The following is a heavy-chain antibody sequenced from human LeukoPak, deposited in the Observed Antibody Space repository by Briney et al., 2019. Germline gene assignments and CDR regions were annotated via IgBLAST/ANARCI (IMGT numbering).Heavy chain of an antibody. CDR2: INWNGGST. CDR3: AAGDRNGWYFDY. Sequence: PGGSLRLSCAASGFTFEDHGMSWVRQVPGKGLEWVSGINWNGGSTGYADSVKGRFTISRDNAKNSLYLQMNSLRAEDTALYYCAAGDRNGWYFDYRGQGTLVTVSS. J-gene: IGHJ4*02. D-gene: IGHD6-19*01. CDR1: GFTFEDHG. V-gene: IGHV3-20*04.